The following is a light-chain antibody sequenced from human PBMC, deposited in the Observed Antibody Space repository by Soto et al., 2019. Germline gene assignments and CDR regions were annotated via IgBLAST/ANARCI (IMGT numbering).Light chain of an antibody. Sequence: ELVVTQAPATLSLSPRERATLSCRAGQRVSSTYLAWYQQKPGQAPRLHIHGASSRATAIPDRISGSGSGPAFTLTISSMEPEESALYYCQQYGSSPPTFGQGTTLEIK. V-gene: IGKV3-20*01. CDR1: QRVSSTY. J-gene: IGKJ2*01. CDR3: QQYGSSPPT. CDR2: GAS.